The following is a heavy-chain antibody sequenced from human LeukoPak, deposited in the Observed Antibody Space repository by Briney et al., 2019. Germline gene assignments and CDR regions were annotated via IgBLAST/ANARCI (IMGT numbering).Heavy chain of an antibody. CDR1: GFSFSIYA. V-gene: IGHV3-7*05. J-gene: IGHJ4*02. CDR3: ARDRGDYDDYGGVWDY. CDR2: IKQDGSEK. Sequence: GGSLRLSCAASGFSFSIYAMNWVRQAPGKGLEWVANIKQDGSEKYYVDSVKGRFTISRDNAKNSLYLQMNSLRAEDTAVYYCARDRGDYDDYGGVWDYWGQGTLVTVSS. D-gene: IGHD4-17*01.